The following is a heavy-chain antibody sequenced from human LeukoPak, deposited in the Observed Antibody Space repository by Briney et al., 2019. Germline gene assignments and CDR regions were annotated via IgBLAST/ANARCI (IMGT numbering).Heavy chain of an antibody. CDR1: GGSFSGYY. Sequence: SETLSLTCAVYGGSFSGYYWSWIRQPPGKGLEWIGEINHSGSTNYNPSLKSRVTISVDTSKNQFSLKLSSVTAADTAVYYCARDQKVVVAATPSPHDAFDIWGQGTMVTVSS. D-gene: IGHD2-15*01. CDR3: ARDQKVVVAATPSPHDAFDI. V-gene: IGHV4-34*01. J-gene: IGHJ3*02. CDR2: INHSGST.